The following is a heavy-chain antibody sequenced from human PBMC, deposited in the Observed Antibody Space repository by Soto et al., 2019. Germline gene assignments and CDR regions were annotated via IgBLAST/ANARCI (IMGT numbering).Heavy chain of an antibody. CDR3: AKSRGRPYLDN. CDR1: GFTFRNYD. Sequence: PGGSLRLSCAASGFTFRNYDMHWVRQAPGKGLEWVAAISYDGTHQHYVDSVRGRFTISRDTSTNTVYLQMNSLRAEDTAVYYCAKSRGRPYLDNWSQGTLVTVSS. V-gene: IGHV3-30*18. CDR2: ISYDGTHQ. J-gene: IGHJ4*02. D-gene: IGHD3-10*01.